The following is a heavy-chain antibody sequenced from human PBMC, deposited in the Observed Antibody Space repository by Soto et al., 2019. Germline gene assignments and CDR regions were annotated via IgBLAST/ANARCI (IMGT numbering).Heavy chain of an antibody. CDR2: IYYSVKT. CDR1: GASRARTTYF. CDR3: AKHLPRTAGFDD. D-gene: IGHD6-19*01. V-gene: IGHV4-39*01. J-gene: IGHJ4*02. Sequence: AGTMPLTSRISGASRARTTYFWAWIRQPPGKGLEWVCSIYYSVKTHYNPSLKSRTTISVDRSRNQFSLQVSSVTAADTAFYYWAKHLPRTAGFDDWGRGTVVTFSS.